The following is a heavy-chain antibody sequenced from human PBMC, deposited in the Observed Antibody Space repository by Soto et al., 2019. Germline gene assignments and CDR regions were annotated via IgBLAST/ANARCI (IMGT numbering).Heavy chain of an antibody. D-gene: IGHD2-15*01. Sequence: GGSLSLSCAASGFTFSSYGMHWVRQAPGKGLEWVAVIWYDGSNKYYADSVKGRFTISRDNSKNTLYLQMNSLRAEDTAVYYCAREAGYCSGGSCRPYYYGMDVWGQGTTVTVSS. CDR3: AREAGYCSGGSCRPYYYGMDV. J-gene: IGHJ6*02. V-gene: IGHV3-33*01. CDR2: IWYDGSNK. CDR1: GFTFSSYG.